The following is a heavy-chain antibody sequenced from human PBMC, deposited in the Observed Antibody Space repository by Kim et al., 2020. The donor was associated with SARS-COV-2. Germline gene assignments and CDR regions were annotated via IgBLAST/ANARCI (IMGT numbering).Heavy chain of an antibody. CDR3: ARCARSRSSRGYYYGMDV. V-gene: IGHV3-30*05. D-gene: IGHD6-6*01. J-gene: IGHJ6*02. Sequence: GRFTISRDNSKNTLYLQMDSLRAEGTAVYYCARCARSRSSRGYYYGMDVWGQGTTVTVSS.